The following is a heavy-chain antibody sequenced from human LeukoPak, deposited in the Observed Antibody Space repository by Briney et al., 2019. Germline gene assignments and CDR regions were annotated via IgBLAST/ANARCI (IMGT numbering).Heavy chain of an antibody. CDR1: GGSFSGYY. Sequence: SETLSLTCAVYGGSFSGYYWSWIRQPPGKGLEWIGEINHSGSTNYNPSLKSRVTISVDTSKNQFSLKLSSVTAADTAVYYCARIVSSSGWYGPWGQGTLVTVSS. J-gene: IGHJ5*02. V-gene: IGHV4-34*01. D-gene: IGHD6-19*01. CDR2: INHSGST. CDR3: ARIVSSSGWYGP.